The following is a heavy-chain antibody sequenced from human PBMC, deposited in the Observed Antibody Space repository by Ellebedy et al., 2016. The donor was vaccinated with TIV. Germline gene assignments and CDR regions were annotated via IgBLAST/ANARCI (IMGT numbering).Heavy chain of an antibody. V-gene: IGHV3-23*01. D-gene: IGHD3-22*01. Sequence: GESLKISCAASGFTFSDFAIHWVRQAPGKGLEWVSTISNTGSRTYYADSVEGRFIISRDNSKKTLYLQMNSLRAEDTAVYYCAKGRGGGSDSSAPRYYFDYWGLGTLVTVSS. CDR2: ISNTGSRT. CDR3: AKGRGGGSDSSAPRYYFDY. CDR1: GFTFSDFA. J-gene: IGHJ4*02.